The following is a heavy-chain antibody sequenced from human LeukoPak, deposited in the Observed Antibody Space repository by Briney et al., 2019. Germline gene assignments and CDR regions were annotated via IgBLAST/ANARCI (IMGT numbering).Heavy chain of an antibody. CDR1: GFTFSRYA. V-gene: IGHV3-23*01. D-gene: IGHD5-24*01. J-gene: IGHJ4*02. CDR2: INADSSIT. CDR3: AKDPGGGATIDS. Sequence: GGSLRLSCTASGFTFSRYAMSWVRQAPGKGLEWVSSINADSSITSYADSVKGRFTISRDNSKNKVDLQMNSLRAEDSAQYFCAKDPGGGATIDSWGQGVVVSVS.